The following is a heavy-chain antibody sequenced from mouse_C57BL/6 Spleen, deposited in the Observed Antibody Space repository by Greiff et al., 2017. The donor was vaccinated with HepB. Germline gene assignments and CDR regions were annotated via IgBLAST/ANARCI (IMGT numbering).Heavy chain of an antibody. V-gene: IGHV1-18*01. CDR3: ARSGAPYYSNYPFAY. CDR2: INPNNGGT. CDR1: GYTFTDYN. Sequence: VQLQQSGPELVKPGASVKIPCKASGYTFTDYNMDWVKQSHGKSLEWIGDINPNNGGTIYNQKFKGKATLTVDKSSSTAYMELRSLTSEDTAVYYCARSGAPYYSNYPFAYWGQGTLVTVSA. D-gene: IGHD2-5*01. J-gene: IGHJ3*01.